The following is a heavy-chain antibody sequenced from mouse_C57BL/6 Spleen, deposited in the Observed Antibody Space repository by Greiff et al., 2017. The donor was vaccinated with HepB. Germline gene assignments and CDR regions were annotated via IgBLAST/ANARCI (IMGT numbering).Heavy chain of an antibody. CDR2: IYPGDGDT. CDR1: GYAFSSSW. V-gene: IGHV1-82*01. Sequence: VQLQQSGPELVKPGASVKISCKASGYAFSSSWMNWVKQRPGKGLEWIGRIYPGDGDTNYNGKFKGKATLTADKSSSTAYMQLSSLTSEDSAVYVCARWEGAGYFDVWGTGTTVTVSS. CDR3: ARWEGAGYFDV. D-gene: IGHD3-3*01. J-gene: IGHJ1*03.